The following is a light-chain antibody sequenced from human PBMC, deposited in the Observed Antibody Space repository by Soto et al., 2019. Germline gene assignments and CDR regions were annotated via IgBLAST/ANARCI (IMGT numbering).Light chain of an antibody. CDR3: SSYTSSSTLV. J-gene: IGLJ2*01. CDR2: DVS. V-gene: IGLV2-14*03. CDR1: SGDVGAYNY. Sequence: QSALTQPASVSGSPGQSITIYCTGSSGDVGAYNYVSWYQQHPGKAPKVVLHDVSNGPSGVSNRFSGSKSGNTASLTISGLQAEDEADYYCSSYTSSSTLVFGGGTKLTVL.